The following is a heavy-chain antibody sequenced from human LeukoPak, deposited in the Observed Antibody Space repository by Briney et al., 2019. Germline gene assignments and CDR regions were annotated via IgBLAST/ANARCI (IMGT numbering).Heavy chain of an antibody. CDR1: GFTFSSYS. Sequence: GGSLRLSCAASGFTFSSYSMNWVRQAPGKGLEWVSSISSSSSYIYYADSVKGRFTISRDNAKNSLYLQMNSLRAEDTAVYYCARNGGGIGYCSSTSCYGIDYWGQGTLVTVSS. CDR3: ARNGGGIGYCSSTSCYGIDY. D-gene: IGHD2-2*01. V-gene: IGHV3-21*01. CDR2: ISSSSSYI. J-gene: IGHJ4*02.